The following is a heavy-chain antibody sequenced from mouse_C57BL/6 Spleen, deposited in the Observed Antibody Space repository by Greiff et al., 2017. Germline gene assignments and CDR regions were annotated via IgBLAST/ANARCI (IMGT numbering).Heavy chain of an antibody. CDR2: IRLKSDNYAT. J-gene: IGHJ2*01. Sequence: EVKLVESGGGLVQPGGSMKLSCVASGFTFSNYWMNWVRQSPEKGLEWVAQIRLKSDNYATHYAESVKGRFTISRDDSKSSVYLQMNNLRAEDTGIYYCTGGGSFFDYGGQGTTLTVSS. CDR1: GFTFSNYW. CDR3: TGGGSFFDY. V-gene: IGHV6-3*01.